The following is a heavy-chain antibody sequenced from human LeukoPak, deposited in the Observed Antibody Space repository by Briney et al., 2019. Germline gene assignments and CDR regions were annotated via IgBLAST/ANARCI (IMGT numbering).Heavy chain of an antibody. D-gene: IGHD2-2*01. Sequence: ASVKVSCKASGYTFTGYYMHWVRQAPGQGLEWMGWINPNSGGTNYAQKFQGRVTMTRDTSISTAYMELSRLRSDDTAVYYGARDVIVVVPAARFDYWGQGTLVTVSS. CDR1: GYTFTGYY. V-gene: IGHV1-2*02. CDR3: ARDVIVVVPAARFDY. J-gene: IGHJ4*02. CDR2: INPNSGGT.